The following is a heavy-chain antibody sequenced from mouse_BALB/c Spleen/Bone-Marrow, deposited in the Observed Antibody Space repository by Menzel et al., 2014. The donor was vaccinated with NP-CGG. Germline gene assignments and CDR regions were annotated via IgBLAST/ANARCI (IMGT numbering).Heavy chain of an antibody. CDR2: INPSSAYT. CDR1: GYTFTRYT. D-gene: IGHD1-1*01. V-gene: IGHV1-4*01. CDR3: TIRYYAMDY. J-gene: IGHJ4*01. Sequence: QQSGAELARPGASVKMSCQASGYTFTRYTMHWEKQRPGQGLEWIGYINPSSAYTNYNQKFKDKATLTADKSSSTAYMQLSSLTSEDSAVYYCTIRYYAMDYWGQGTSVTVSS.